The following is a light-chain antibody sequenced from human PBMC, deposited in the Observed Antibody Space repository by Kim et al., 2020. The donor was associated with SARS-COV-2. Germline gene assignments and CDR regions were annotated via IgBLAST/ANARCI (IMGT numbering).Light chain of an antibody. CDR2: GAS. CDR1: QSVRVNY. J-gene: IGKJ2*01. V-gene: IGKV3-20*01. Sequence: LSPGERAPLSCRASQSVRVNYLAWYQQKPGQAPRLLIYGASSRATGIPDRFSGSGSGTDFTLTISRLEPEDFAVYHCHQYGSSPYTFGQGTKLEIK. CDR3: HQYGSSPYT.